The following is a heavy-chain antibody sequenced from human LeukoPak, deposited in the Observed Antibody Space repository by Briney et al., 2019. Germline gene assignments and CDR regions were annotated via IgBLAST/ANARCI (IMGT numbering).Heavy chain of an antibody. V-gene: IGHV3-9*01. CDR1: GFTFDDYA. CDR3: AKGDSSSWYDYFDY. CDR2: ISWNSGSI. J-gene: IGHJ4*02. D-gene: IGHD6-13*01. Sequence: GGSLRLSCAASGFTFDDYAMHWVRQAPGKGLEWVSGISWNSGSIGYADSVKGRFTISRDNAKNSLYLQMNSLRAEDTALYYCAKGDSSSWYDYFDYWGQGTLVTVSS.